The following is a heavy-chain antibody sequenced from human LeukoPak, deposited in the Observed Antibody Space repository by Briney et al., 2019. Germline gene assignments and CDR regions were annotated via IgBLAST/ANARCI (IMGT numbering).Heavy chain of an antibody. J-gene: IGHJ6*02. D-gene: IGHD3-3*01. CDR1: GGTFSSYA. Sequence: SVKASCKASGGTFSSYAISWVRQAPGQGLEWMGGIIPIFGTANYAQKFQGRVTITADESTSTAYMELSSLRSEDTAVYYCARAPSPYYDFWSGYWAHYYYGMDVWGQGTTVTVSS. CDR2: IIPIFGTA. CDR3: ARAPSPYYDFWSGYWAHYYYGMDV. V-gene: IGHV1-69*13.